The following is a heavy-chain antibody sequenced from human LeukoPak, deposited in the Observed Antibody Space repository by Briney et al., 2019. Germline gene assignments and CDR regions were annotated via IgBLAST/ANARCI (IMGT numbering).Heavy chain of an antibody. J-gene: IGHJ4*02. CDR3: ARGGDSSGYYYPVFDY. D-gene: IGHD3-22*01. V-gene: IGHV4-59*01. CDR2: IYYSGST. CDR1: GGSISSYY. Sequence: TPSETLSLTCTVSGGSISSYYWSWIRQPPGKGLEWIGYIYYSGSTNYNPSLKSRATISVDTSKNQFSLKLSSVTAADTAVYYCARGGDSSGYYYPVFDYWGQGTLVTVSS.